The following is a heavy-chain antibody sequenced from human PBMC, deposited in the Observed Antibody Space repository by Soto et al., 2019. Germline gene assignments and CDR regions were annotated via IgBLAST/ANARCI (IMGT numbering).Heavy chain of an antibody. J-gene: IGHJ6*02. CDR1: GFTFSSYA. V-gene: IGHV3-30-3*01. D-gene: IGHD3-10*01. Sequence: PGGSLRLSCAASGFTFSSYAMHWVRQAPGKGLEWVAVISYDGTNKYYADSVKGRFTMSRDNSKNPLYLQMNSLRAEDTAVYYCAREAGVYGSGSYGMDVWGQGTTVTVSS. CDR3: AREAGVYGSGSYGMDV. CDR2: ISYDGTNK.